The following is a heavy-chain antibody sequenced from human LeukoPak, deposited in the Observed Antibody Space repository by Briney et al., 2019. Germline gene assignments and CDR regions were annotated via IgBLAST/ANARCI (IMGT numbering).Heavy chain of an antibody. J-gene: IGHJ4*02. Sequence: PGGSLRLSCAASGFAFSSYNMNWVRQAPGKGLEWVSFISSSSISTIYYADSVKGRFTISRDNAKNSLYLQMNSLRAEDTAVYYCASGSRDGYNYRFDYWGQGTLVTVSS. CDR1: GFAFSSYN. V-gene: IGHV3-48*04. CDR3: ASGSRDGYNYRFDY. D-gene: IGHD5-24*01. CDR2: ISSSSISTI.